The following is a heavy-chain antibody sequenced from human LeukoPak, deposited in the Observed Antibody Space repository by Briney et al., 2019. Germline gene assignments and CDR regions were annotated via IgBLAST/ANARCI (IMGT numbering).Heavy chain of an antibody. CDR1: GFTFSIYA. Sequence: GGSLTLSCAVSGFTFSIYAVSWVRQPPGKGLEWVSSINCSGGSTYYADSVKGRFTISRDNSKNTLYLQMNSLRAEDTAVYYCAKPAGTGTMAYYYYYMDVWGKGTTVTVSS. CDR3: AKPAGTGTMAYYYYYMDV. D-gene: IGHD1-1*01. CDR2: INCSGGST. J-gene: IGHJ6*03. V-gene: IGHV3-23*01.